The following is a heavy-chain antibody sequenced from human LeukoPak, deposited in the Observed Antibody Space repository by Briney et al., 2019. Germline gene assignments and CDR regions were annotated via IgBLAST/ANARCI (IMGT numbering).Heavy chain of an antibody. CDR3: ARSLLSIAAAGTGDNWFDP. J-gene: IGHJ5*02. V-gene: IGHV1-2*02. Sequence: ASVKVSCKASGYTFTGYYMHWVRQAPGQGLEWMGWINPNSGGTNYAQKFQGRVTMTRDTSISAAYMELSRLRSDDTAVYYCARSLLSIAAAGTGDNWFDPWGQGTLVTVSS. CDR1: GYTFTGYY. D-gene: IGHD6-13*01. CDR2: INPNSGGT.